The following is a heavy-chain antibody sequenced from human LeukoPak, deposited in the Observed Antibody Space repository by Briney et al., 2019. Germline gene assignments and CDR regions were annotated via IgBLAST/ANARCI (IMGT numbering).Heavy chain of an antibody. V-gene: IGHV4-34*01. CDR2: INHSGST. CDR3: ARGKEVITMLRGLKPGYYFDY. CDR1: SGSFNNYY. Sequence: SETLSLTCAVYSGSFNNYYWSWIRQPPGKGLEWIGEINHSGSTNYNPSLKSRVTISVDTSKNQFSLKLSSVTAADTAVYYCARGKEVITMLRGLKPGYYFDYWGQGTLVTVSS. D-gene: IGHD3-10*01. J-gene: IGHJ4*02.